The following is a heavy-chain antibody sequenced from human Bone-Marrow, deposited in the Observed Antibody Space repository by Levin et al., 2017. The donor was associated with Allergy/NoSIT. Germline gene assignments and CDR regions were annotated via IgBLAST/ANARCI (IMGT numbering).Heavy chain of an antibody. CDR1: GFIFNNYT. V-gene: IGHV3-21*01. D-gene: IGHD5-12*01. J-gene: IGHJ4*02. Sequence: GGSLRLSCAASGFIFNNYTMNWVRQAPGKGPEWVSSISGRSSYIYYADSVRGRFTISRDNARNSLYLEMKRLRAEDTALYYCVRDKRGVVATTGDFDSWGQGTLVTVSS. CDR3: VRDKRGVVATTGDFDS. CDR2: ISGRSSYI.